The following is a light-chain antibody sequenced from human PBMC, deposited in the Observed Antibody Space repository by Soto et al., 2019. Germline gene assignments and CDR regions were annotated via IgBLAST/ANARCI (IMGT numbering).Light chain of an antibody. CDR1: SSNIGNNY. V-gene: IGLV1-51*02. CDR2: ENN. J-gene: IGLJ3*02. CDR3: GTWDSSLSAPR. Sequence: QSVLTQPTSVSAAPGQKVTISCSGSSSNIGNNYVSWYQQLPGTAPKLLIYENNKRPSGIPDRFSGSKSGTSATLGITGLQTGDEADYYCGTWDSSLSAPRFGGGTKLTVL.